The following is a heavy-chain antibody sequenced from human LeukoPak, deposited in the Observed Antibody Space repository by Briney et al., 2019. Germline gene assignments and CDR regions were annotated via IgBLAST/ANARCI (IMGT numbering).Heavy chain of an antibody. Sequence: GGSLRLSCTASGFTFSSSAMHWVRQAPGKGLEWVAVISFDGSNKYYADSVKGRFTISRDNSKNTLYLQMNSLRAEDTAVYYCARDSSSPGYNDYWGQGTLVTVSS. J-gene: IGHJ4*02. CDR2: ISFDGSNK. D-gene: IGHD1-14*01. CDR1: GFTFSSSA. V-gene: IGHV3-30-3*01. CDR3: ARDSSSPGYNDY.